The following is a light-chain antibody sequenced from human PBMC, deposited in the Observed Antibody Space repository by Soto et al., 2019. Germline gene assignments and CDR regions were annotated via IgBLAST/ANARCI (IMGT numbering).Light chain of an antibody. V-gene: IGLV2-14*03. CDR2: DVT. CDR1: SRDVGGYNY. CDR3: ASYTSSSALV. J-gene: IGLJ1*01. Sequence: QSALTQPASVSGSPGQSITISCTGTSRDVGGYNYVSWYQQHPGEAPKLMIYDVTKRTSRFSFRFSGSKSGNTASLTISGLQAEDEADYYCASYTSSSALVLGSGTKVTVL.